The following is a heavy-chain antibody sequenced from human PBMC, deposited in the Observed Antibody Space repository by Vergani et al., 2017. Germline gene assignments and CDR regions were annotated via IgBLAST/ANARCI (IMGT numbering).Heavy chain of an antibody. CDR2: IIPIFGTA. CDR1: GGTFSSYA. Sequence: QVQLVQSGAEVKKPGSSVKVSCKASGGTFSSYAISWVRQAPGQGLEWMGGIIPIFGTAHYAQKFQGRVTITADESTRTAYMELGSLRSEDTAVYYCARIKRGKGGSYPDWGQGTLVTVSS. D-gene: IGHD1-26*01. J-gene: IGHJ4*02. CDR3: ARIKRGKGGSYPD. V-gene: IGHV1-69*01.